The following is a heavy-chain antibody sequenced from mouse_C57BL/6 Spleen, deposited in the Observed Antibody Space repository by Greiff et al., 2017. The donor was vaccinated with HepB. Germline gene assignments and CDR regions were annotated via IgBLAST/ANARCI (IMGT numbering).Heavy chain of an antibody. V-gene: IGHV1-22*01. J-gene: IGHJ1*03. CDR2: INPNNGGT. CDR3: ARGRVITTVARLDFDV. CDR1: GYTFTDYN. Sequence: DVKLQESGPELVKPGASVKMSCKASGYTFTDYNMHWVKQSHGKSLEWIGYINPNNGGTSYNQKFKGKATLTVNKSSSTAYMELRSLTSEDSAVYYCARGRVITTVARLDFDVWGTGTTVTVSS. D-gene: IGHD1-1*01.